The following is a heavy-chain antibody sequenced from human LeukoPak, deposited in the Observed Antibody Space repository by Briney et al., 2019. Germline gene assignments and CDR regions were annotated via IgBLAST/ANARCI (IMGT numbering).Heavy chain of an antibody. CDR2: ITWEGSRT. CDR3: AKNAVAATLYDFDY. Sequence: GGSLRHSCAASGFTFDDYTIQWVRQAPGEGLEWVSLITWEGSRTNYADSVKGRFTISRDNSKNSLYLQMSSLRTEDTALYYCAKNAVAATLYDFDYWGQGSLVTVAS. CDR1: GFTFDDYT. V-gene: IGHV3-43*01. J-gene: IGHJ4*02. D-gene: IGHD2-15*01.